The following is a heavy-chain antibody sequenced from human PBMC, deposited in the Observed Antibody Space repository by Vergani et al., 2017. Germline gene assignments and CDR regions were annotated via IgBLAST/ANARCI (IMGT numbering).Heavy chain of an antibody. D-gene: IGHD6-13*01. CDR1: GYSFTSYW. J-gene: IGHJ3*01. V-gene: IGHV5-51*01. CDR2: IYPGDSDT. Sequence: EVQLVPSGAEVKKPGESLKISCKGSGYSFTSYWIGWVRQMPGKGLEWMGIIYPGDSDTRYSPSFQGQVTISADKSISTAYLQWSSLKASDTAMYYCARPGAAAGDLDAFDVWGQGTMVTVSS. CDR3: ARPGAAAGDLDAFDV.